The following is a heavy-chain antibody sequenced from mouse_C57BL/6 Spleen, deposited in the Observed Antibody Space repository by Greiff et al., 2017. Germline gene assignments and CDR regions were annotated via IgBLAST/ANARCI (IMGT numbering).Heavy chain of an antibody. CDR1: GFTFSDYG. Sequence: EVKLMESGGGLVKPGGSLKLSCAASGFTFSDYGMHWVRQAPEKGLAWVAYISSGSSTIDYAATVKGRFTISRDNAKNTLFLQMTSLRSEDTAMYYSARKTTVVADWYFDVWGTGTTVTVSS. V-gene: IGHV5-17*01. D-gene: IGHD1-1*01. CDR3: ARKTTVVADWYFDV. J-gene: IGHJ1*03. CDR2: ISSGSSTI.